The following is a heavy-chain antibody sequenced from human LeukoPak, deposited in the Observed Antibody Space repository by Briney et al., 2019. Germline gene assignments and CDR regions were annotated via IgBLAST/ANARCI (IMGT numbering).Heavy chain of an antibody. V-gene: IGHV1-18*04. CDR3: ARAAAGFDY. J-gene: IGHJ4*02. CDR1: GYTFTGYH. CDR2: ISAYNGNT. Sequence: ASVKVSCKASGYTFTGYHMHWVRQAPGQGLEWMGWISAYNGNTNYAQKLQGRVTMTTDTSTSTAYMELRSLRSDDTAVYYCARAAAGFDYWGQGTLVTVSS. D-gene: IGHD6-13*01.